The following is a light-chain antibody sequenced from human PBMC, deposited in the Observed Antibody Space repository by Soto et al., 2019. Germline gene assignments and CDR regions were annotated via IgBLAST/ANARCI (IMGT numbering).Light chain of an antibody. Sequence: PGDRATLSCRTSQSVSNNYLAWYQQKPGQAPRLLIYGASNRATGIPDRFSGSGSGTDFTLTISRLEPEDFAVYYCQQYGSSGTFGQGTKVDIK. CDR3: QQYGSSGT. CDR1: QSVSNNY. J-gene: IGKJ1*01. V-gene: IGKV3-20*01. CDR2: GAS.